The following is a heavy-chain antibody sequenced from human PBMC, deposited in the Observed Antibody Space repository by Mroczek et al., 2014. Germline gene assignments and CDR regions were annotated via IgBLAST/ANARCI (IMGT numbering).Heavy chain of an antibody. Sequence: KESGPGLVKPSQTLSLTCAVSGGSIGSGGYSWSWIRQPPGKGLEWIGYIYYSGSTYYNPSLKSRVTISVDTSKNQFSLKLSSVTAADTAVYYCARGSKTYHDYVWGSYRPLGAFDIWGQGTMVTVSS. CDR2: IYYSGST. J-gene: IGHJ3*02. D-gene: IGHD3-16*02. CDR1: GGSIGSGGYS. CDR3: ARGSKTYHDYVWGSYRPLGAFDI. V-gene: IGHV4-30-4*07.